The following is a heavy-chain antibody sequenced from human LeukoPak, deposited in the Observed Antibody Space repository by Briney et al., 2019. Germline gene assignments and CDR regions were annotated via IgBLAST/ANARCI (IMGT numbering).Heavy chain of an antibody. D-gene: IGHD2-15*01. J-gene: IGHJ4*02. CDR3: AKGEIVVVVAATREFDY. V-gene: IGHV3-23*01. Sequence: GGSLRLSCAASGFTFSSYAMSWVRQAPGKGLEWVSAISGSGGSTYYADSVKGRLTISRDNSKNTLYLQMNSLRAEDTAVYYCAKGEIVVVVAATREFDYWGQGTLVTVSS. CDR1: GFTFSSYA. CDR2: ISGSGGST.